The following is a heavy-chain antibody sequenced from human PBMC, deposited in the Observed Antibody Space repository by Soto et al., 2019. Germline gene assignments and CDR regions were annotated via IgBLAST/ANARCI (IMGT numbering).Heavy chain of an antibody. CDR1: GFIFSSYW. V-gene: IGHV3-7*03. Sequence: PGGYLRLSCAASGFIFSSYWMSWVRQAPGKGLEWVANIKQDGSEKYYVDSVKGRFTISRDNAKNSLYLQMNSLRVEDTAVYYCVRSSWGAGYWGQGTQVTVSS. D-gene: IGHD3-16*01. CDR3: VRSSWGAGY. J-gene: IGHJ4*02. CDR2: IKQDGSEK.